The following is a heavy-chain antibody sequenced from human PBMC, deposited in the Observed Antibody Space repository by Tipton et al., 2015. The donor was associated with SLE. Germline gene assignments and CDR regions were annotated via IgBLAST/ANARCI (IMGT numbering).Heavy chain of an antibody. Sequence: TLSLTCAVSGGSIISTNWWSWVRQPPGKGLEWIGEIYHSGNTNYNPSLKSRITISADKSKNQFSLKVNSVSAADTAVYYCATSLSGSYTQFDYWGQGILVTVSS. D-gene: IGHD3-10*01. J-gene: IGHJ4*02. CDR1: GGSIISTNW. CDR2: IYHSGNT. CDR3: ATSLSGSYTQFDY. V-gene: IGHV4-4*02.